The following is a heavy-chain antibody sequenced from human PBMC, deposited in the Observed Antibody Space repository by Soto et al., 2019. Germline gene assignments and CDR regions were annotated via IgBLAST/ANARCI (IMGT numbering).Heavy chain of an antibody. J-gene: IGHJ6*03. Sequence: PGESLKISCKGSGYSFTSYWIGWVRQMPGKGLEWMGIIYPGDSDTRYSPSFQGQVTISADKSISTAYLQWSSLKASDTAMYYCARGTAMPELYYYMDAWGKGTTVTVSS. CDR1: GYSFTSYW. V-gene: IGHV5-51*01. CDR3: ARGTAMPELYYYMDA. D-gene: IGHD5-18*01. CDR2: IYPGDSDT.